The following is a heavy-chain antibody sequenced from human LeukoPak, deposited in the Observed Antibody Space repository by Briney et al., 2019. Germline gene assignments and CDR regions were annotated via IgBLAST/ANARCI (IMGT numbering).Heavy chain of an antibody. D-gene: IGHD7-27*01. CDR3: ARGFRGDNFDY. V-gene: IGHV4-38-2*02. Sequence: PSETLSLTCTVSGYSISRGYYWGWIRQPPGEGLEWIGSIYHSGSTYCNPSLKSRVTISLDKSKKQFSLKLSSVTAADTAVYFCARGFRGDNFDYWGQGTLVTVSS. CDR1: GYSISRGYY. CDR2: IYHSGST. J-gene: IGHJ4*02.